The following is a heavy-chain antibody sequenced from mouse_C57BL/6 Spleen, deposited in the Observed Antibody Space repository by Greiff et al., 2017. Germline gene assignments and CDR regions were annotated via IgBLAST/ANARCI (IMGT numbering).Heavy chain of an antibody. CDR3: ARKNDGYYGGAMDY. V-gene: IGHV1-4*01. CDR2: INPSSGYT. D-gene: IGHD2-3*01. Sequence: QVQLQQSGAELARPGASVKMSCKASGYTFTSYTMHWVKQRPGQGLAWIGYINPSSGYTKYNQKFKDKATLTADKSSSTAYMQLSSLTSEDSAVYYCARKNDGYYGGAMDYWGQGTSVTVSS. J-gene: IGHJ4*01. CDR1: GYTFTSYT.